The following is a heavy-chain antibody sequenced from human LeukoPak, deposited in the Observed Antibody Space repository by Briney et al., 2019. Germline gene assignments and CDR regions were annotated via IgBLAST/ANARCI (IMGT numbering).Heavy chain of an antibody. Sequence: GGSLRLSCAASGFTFRNSAMSWVRQAPGKGLEWVSGISGSGYSTYYADSVKGRFTISRDNSKNTLFLQMNSLRVEDTAVYYCARGRPHGNDYWGQGTLVTVSS. CDR2: ISGSGYST. J-gene: IGHJ4*02. V-gene: IGHV3-23*01. D-gene: IGHD4-23*01. CDR1: GFTFRNSA. CDR3: ARGRPHGNDY.